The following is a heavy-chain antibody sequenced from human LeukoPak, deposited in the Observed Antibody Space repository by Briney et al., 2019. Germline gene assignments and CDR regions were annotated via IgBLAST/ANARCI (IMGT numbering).Heavy chain of an antibody. CDR3: AKGRTGNTYGSGGTFDI. J-gene: IGHJ3*02. Sequence: GGSLRLSCAASGFTFSNSAISWVRQAPGKGLEWVSVISGSGDVTYYADSVKGRFTLSRDNPKNTLSLQMNSLRAEDTAVYHCAKGRTGNTYGSGGTFDIWGQGTMVTVSS. V-gene: IGHV3-23*01. CDR1: GFTFSNSA. D-gene: IGHD1-7*01. CDR2: ISGSGDVT.